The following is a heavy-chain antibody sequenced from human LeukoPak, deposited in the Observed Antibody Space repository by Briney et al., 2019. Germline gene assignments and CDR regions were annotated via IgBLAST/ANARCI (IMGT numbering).Heavy chain of an antibody. V-gene: IGHV3-9*01. CDR2: ISWNSGSI. Sequence: GRSLRLSCAASGFTFDDYAMNWVRQAPGKGLEWVSGISWNSGSIGYADSVKGRFTMSRDNAKNSLYLQMNSLRAEDTALYYCAKDMRDRITMVRGAPYYYGMDVWGQGTTVTVSS. D-gene: IGHD3-10*01. CDR1: GFTFDDYA. J-gene: IGHJ6*02. CDR3: AKDMRDRITMVRGAPYYYGMDV.